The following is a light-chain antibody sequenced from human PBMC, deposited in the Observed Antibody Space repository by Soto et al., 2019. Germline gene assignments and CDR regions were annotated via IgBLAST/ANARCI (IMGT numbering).Light chain of an antibody. V-gene: IGKV3-11*01. Sequence: EIVLTQSPATLSLSPGERATLSCRASQSVSSYLVWYQQKPGQAPRLLIYDASTRATGIPARFSGSGSGTDFTLTISSLDSEDFAVYYCQQRSNWPLTFGGGTKVENK. CDR3: QQRSNWPLT. J-gene: IGKJ4*01. CDR2: DAS. CDR1: QSVSSY.